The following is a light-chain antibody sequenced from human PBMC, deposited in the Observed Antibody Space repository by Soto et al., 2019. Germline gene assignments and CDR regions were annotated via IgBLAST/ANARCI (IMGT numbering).Light chain of an antibody. CDR1: TGAVTSGHF. J-gene: IGLJ2*01. CDR2: DTS. Sequence: QAVVTQEPSVTVSPGGTVTLTCGSSTGAVTSGHFPYWFQQRPGQAPRTLIYDTSNKHSWTPARFSGSLLGGKAALTLSGAQPEDEAEYYCSLAYSGAHVVFGGGTKLTVL. CDR3: SLAYSGAHVV. V-gene: IGLV7-46*01.